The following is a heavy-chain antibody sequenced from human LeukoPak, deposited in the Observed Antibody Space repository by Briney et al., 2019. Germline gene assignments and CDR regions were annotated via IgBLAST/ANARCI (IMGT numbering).Heavy chain of an antibody. CDR3: ASLYSGSYYMDAFDI. CDR1: GFTFSSYA. J-gene: IGHJ3*02. CDR2: ISYDGSNK. Sequence: GGSLRLSCAASGFTFSSYAMHWVRQAPGKGLEWVAVISYDGSNKYYADSVKGRFTISRDNAKNSLYLQMNSLRAEDTAVYYCASLYSGSYYMDAFDIWGQGTMVTVSS. D-gene: IGHD1-26*01. V-gene: IGHV3-30*04.